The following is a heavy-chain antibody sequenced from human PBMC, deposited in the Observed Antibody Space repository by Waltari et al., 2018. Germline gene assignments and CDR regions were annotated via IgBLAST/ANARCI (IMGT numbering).Heavy chain of an antibody. J-gene: IGHJ3*02. CDR3: AKVVKYPDAFDI. V-gene: IGHV3-30*02. Sequence: QVQLVESGGGVVQPGGSLRLSCAASGFTFSSYGMHWVRQAPGKGRGWVAFIRYDGSNKYYADSVKGRFTISRDNSKNTLYLQMNSLRAEDTAVYYCAKVVKYPDAFDIWGQGTMVTVSS. CDR1: GFTFSSYG. D-gene: IGHD2-2*01. CDR2: IRYDGSNK.